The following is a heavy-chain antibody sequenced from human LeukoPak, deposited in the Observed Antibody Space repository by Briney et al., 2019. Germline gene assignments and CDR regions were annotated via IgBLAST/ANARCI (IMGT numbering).Heavy chain of an antibody. CDR1: GFTFSSYA. Sequence: GGSPRLSCAASGFTFSSYAMSWVRQAPGKGLEWVSAISGSGGSTYYADSVKGRFTISRDNSKNTLYLQMNSLRAEDTAVYYCAKESYYYDTKSSSPFDYWGQGTLVTVSS. D-gene: IGHD3-22*01. CDR3: AKESYYYDTKSSSPFDY. V-gene: IGHV3-23*01. CDR2: ISGSGGST. J-gene: IGHJ4*02.